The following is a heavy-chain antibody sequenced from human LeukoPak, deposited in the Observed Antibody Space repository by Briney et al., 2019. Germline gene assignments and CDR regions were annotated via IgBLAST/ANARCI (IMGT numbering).Heavy chain of an antibody. V-gene: IGHV3-74*01. J-gene: IGHJ4*02. CDR3: VSFYETY. CDR2: INSDGSWT. CDR1: GNYW. D-gene: IGHD2/OR15-2a*01. Sequence: GGSLRLSCAASGNYWMHWVRQVPGKGLVWVSHINSDGSWTSYTDSVKGRFTISKDNAKNTVYLQMNSLRAEDTAVYYCVSFYETYWGRGTLVTVSS.